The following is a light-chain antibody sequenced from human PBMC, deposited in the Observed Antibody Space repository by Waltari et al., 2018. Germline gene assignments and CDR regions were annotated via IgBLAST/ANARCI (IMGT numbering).Light chain of an antibody. CDR1: LSLDDAY. CDR2: GAY. Sequence: EIVLTQSPVTLSLSPGDRATLSCRADLSLDDAYVAWYQHKSGQAPRLLVYGAYYRAAAIPERFSGSGSGTDFTLTINRLEPDDFAVYYCQQYHTPPATFGQGTKLEIK. CDR3: QQYHTPPAT. V-gene: IGKV3-20*01. J-gene: IGKJ2*01.